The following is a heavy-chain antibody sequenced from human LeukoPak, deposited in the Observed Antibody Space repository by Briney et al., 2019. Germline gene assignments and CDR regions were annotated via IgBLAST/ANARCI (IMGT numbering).Heavy chain of an antibody. D-gene: IGHD4-17*01. CDR1: GGSISSGDYY. J-gene: IGHJ6*02. CDR2: IYYSGST. V-gene: IGHV4-30-4*01. Sequence: SETLSLTCTVSGGSISSGDYYWSWIRQPPGKGLEWIGYIYYSGSTYYNPSLKSRVTISVDTSKNQFSLKLSSVTAADTAVYYCARDDYGDYYGMDVWGQGTTVTVSS. CDR3: ARDDYGDYYGMDV.